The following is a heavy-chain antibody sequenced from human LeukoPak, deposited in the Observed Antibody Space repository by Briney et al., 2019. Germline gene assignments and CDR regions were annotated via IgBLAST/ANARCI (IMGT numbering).Heavy chain of an antibody. J-gene: IGHJ4*02. V-gene: IGHV3-23*01. Sequence: GGSLRLSCVASEFTFSSYDMSWVRQAPGKGLEWVSAISGSGSSTHYADSVKGRFTISRDNSKNTLYLQMNSLRAEDTAVYYCAKWQWPGGFDYWGQGTLVTVSS. D-gene: IGHD6-19*01. CDR3: AKWQWPGGFDY. CDR2: ISGSGSST. CDR1: EFTFSSYD.